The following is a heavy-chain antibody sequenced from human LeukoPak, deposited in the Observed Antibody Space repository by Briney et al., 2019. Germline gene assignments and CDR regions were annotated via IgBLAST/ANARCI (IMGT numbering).Heavy chain of an antibody. J-gene: IGHJ4*02. CDR1: GGSISSYY. CDR3: ARGPYYYGSGSYPYDC. D-gene: IGHD3-10*01. CDR2: IYTSGST. V-gene: IGHV4-4*07. Sequence: SETLSLTCTVSGGSISSYYWSWIRQPAGKGLEWIGRIYTSGSTNYNPSLKSRVTMSVDTSKNQFSLKLSSVTAADTAVYYCARGPYYYGSGSYPYDCWGQGTLVTVSS.